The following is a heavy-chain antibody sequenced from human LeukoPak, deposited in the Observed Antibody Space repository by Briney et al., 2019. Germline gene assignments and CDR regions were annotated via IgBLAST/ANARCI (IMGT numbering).Heavy chain of an antibody. CDR2: INPGNGKT. V-gene: IGHV1-3*01. Sequence: GASVKVSCKASGYTFTSYAMHWVRQAPGQRLEWMGWINPGNGKTKYPQTFQGRVTISRGTSASTAYMELRSLRSEDTAVYYCTLFDYDSWSAYLHWGQGALVTVSS. D-gene: IGHD3-3*01. CDR3: TLFDYDSWSAYLH. CDR1: GYTFTSYA. J-gene: IGHJ4*02.